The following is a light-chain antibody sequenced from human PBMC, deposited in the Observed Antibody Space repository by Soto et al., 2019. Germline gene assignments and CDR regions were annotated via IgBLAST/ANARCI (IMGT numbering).Light chain of an antibody. J-gene: IGKJ1*01. Sequence: EIVMTQSPATLSVSPGERATLSCRASQSVSSNLAWYQQKPGQAPRLLIYGASTRATGTPARFSGSGSGTEFTLTLSSLQSEDFAVYYCQQYSNWPPWTFGQGTKVEIK. CDR2: GAS. V-gene: IGKV3-15*01. CDR1: QSVSSN. CDR3: QQYSNWPPWT.